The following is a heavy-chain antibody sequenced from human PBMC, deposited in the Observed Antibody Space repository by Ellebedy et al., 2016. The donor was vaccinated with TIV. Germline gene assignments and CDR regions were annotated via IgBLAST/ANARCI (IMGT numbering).Heavy chain of an antibody. CDR3: ARDPGYSSSWYPYYYGMDV. J-gene: IGHJ6*02. V-gene: IGHV3-66*01. CDR2: ISSGCST. D-gene: IGHD6-13*01. CDR1: GFTVSRNY. Sequence: GESLKISCAASGFTVSRNYMSWVRQAPGKGLEWVSVISSGCSTYYADSVQGRFTISRDNSKNTLYLQMNSLRAEDTAVYYCARDPGYSSSWYPYYYGMDVWGQGTTVTVSS.